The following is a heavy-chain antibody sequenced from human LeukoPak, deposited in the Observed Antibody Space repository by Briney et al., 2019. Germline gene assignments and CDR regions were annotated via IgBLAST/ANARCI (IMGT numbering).Heavy chain of an antibody. CDR1: GFIFSNYV. J-gene: IGHJ6*02. D-gene: IGHD2-15*01. CDR3: ARTPKVSQYGMDV. Sequence: PGGSLRLSCAASGFIFSNYVMTWIRQAPGKGPEWVSYISQTGGITQYTDAVKGRFTISRDNAKNSLYLQMNSLIGEDTAVYYCARTPKVSQYGMDVWGQGTTVTVSS. V-gene: IGHV3-23*01. CDR2: ISQTGGIT.